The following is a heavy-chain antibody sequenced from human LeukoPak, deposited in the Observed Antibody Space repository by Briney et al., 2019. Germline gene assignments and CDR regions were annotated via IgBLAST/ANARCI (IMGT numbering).Heavy chain of an antibody. J-gene: IGHJ5*02. Sequence: PSETLSLTXTVSGGSISSSSYYWGWICQPPGKGLEWIGSIYYSGSTYYNPSLKRRVTISVDTSKNQFSLKLSSVTAADTAVYYCARHNSEDIVVVVAENNWFDPWGQGTLVTVSS. CDR3: ARHNSEDIVVVVAENNWFDP. D-gene: IGHD2-15*01. CDR2: IYYSGST. CDR1: GGSISSSSYY. V-gene: IGHV4-39*01.